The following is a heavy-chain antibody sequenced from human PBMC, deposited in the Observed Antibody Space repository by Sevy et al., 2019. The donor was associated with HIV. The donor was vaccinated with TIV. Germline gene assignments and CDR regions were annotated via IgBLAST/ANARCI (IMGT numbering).Heavy chain of an antibody. CDR1: GFTFSSYW. V-gene: IGHV3-7*01. J-gene: IGHJ3*02. CDR3: ARVWVLVRGTAYMAAGFDI. D-gene: IGHD3-10*01. Sequence: GGSLRLSCAASGFTFSSYWLTWVRQAPGKGLEWVANINQDGSEKSDVDSVKGRFTISRDNAKNSLYLQMNSLRAEDTAVYYCARVWVLVRGTAYMAAGFDIWGQGTMVTVSS. CDR2: INQDGSEK.